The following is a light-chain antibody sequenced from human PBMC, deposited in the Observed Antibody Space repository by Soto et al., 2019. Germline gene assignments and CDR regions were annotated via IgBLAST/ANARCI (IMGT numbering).Light chain of an antibody. CDR3: QRFGTSLYT. CDR2: GAS. V-gene: IGKV3-20*01. Sequence: DIVLTQSPGTLSLSPGERATLSCRASQIISSTYLGWYQQKPGQAPRLLIYGASSRATGIPDRFSGSGSGTDFTLTISRLEPDGFVVYYCQRFGTSLYTFGQGTKLEIK. CDR1: QIISSTY. J-gene: IGKJ2*01.